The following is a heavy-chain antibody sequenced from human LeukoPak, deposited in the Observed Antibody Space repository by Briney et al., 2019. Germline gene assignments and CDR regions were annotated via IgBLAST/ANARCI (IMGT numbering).Heavy chain of an antibody. V-gene: IGHV1-8*01. D-gene: IGHD3-22*01. Sequence: ASVKVSCKASGYTFTSYDINWVRQATGQGLEWMGWMNPNSGNTGYAQKFQGRVTMTRNTSISTAYMELSSLRSEDTAVYYCASTRDYYDSSGYYWAFDIWGQGTMVTVSS. CDR1: GYTFTSYD. CDR2: MNPNSGNT. CDR3: ASTRDYYDSSGYYWAFDI. J-gene: IGHJ3*02.